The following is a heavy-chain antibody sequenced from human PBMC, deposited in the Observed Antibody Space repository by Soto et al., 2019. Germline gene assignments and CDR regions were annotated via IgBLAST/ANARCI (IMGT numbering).Heavy chain of an antibody. Sequence: SETLSLTCNISGGSIDSSDFQWSWLRQPPGKGLEWIGFLSFSGRTNYNSSLQSRVSISADTSKTLFFLSLASVTAADTAVYYCARDHCNNGICYQRSFDPWGQGARVTVSS. CDR2: LSFSGRT. CDR3: ARDHCNNGICYQRSFDP. V-gene: IGHV4-30-4*01. CDR1: GGSIDSSDFQ. J-gene: IGHJ5*02. D-gene: IGHD2-15*01.